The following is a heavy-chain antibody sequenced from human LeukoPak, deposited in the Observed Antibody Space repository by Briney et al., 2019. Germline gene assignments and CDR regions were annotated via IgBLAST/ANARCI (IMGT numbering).Heavy chain of an antibody. CDR3: AKRGDTAMVTYY. CDR1: GFTFSSYG. D-gene: IGHD5-18*01. Sequence: PGGSLRLSCAASGFTFSSYGMHWVRQAPGKGLEWVAFIRYDGSNKYYADSVKGRFTISRDNSKTTLYLQMNSLRAEDTAVYYCAKRGDTAMVTYYWGQGTLVTVSS. J-gene: IGHJ4*02. V-gene: IGHV3-30*02. CDR2: IRYDGSNK.